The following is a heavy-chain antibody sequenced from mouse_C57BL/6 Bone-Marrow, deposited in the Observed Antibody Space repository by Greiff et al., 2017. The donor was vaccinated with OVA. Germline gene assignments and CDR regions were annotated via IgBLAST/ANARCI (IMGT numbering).Heavy chain of an antibody. CDR1: GYTFTDYE. J-gene: IGHJ2*01. CDR3: TRSYSNYGDFDY. Sequence: QVQLQQSGAELVRPGASVTLSCKASGYTFTDYEMHWVKQTPVHGLEWIGAIDPETGGPAYNQKFKGKAILTADKSSSTAYMELRSLTSEDSAVYYCTRSYSNYGDFDYWGQGTTLTVSS. D-gene: IGHD2-5*01. V-gene: IGHV1-15*01. CDR2: IDPETGGP.